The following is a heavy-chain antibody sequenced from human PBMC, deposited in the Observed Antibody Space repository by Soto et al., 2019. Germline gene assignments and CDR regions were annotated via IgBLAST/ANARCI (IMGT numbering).Heavy chain of an antibody. J-gene: IGHJ4*02. V-gene: IGHV3-23*01. Sequence: SGGSLRLSCAASGFTFSSYAMSWVRQAPGKGLEWVSAISGSGGSTYYADSVKGRFTISRDNSKNTLYLQMNSLRAEDTAVYYCAKSGPQDYYDSSGYLDYWGQGTLVTVSS. CDR1: GFTFSSYA. D-gene: IGHD3-22*01. CDR2: ISGSGGST. CDR3: AKSGPQDYYDSSGYLDY.